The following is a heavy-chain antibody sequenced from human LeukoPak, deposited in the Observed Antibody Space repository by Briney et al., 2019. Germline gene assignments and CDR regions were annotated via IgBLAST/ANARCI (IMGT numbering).Heavy chain of an antibody. D-gene: IGHD6-13*01. CDR1: GGSISSSSYY. Sequence: SETLSLTCTVSGGSISSSSYYWGWIRQPPGKGLEWIGSIYYSGSTYYNPSLKSRVTISVDTSKNQFSLKLSSVTAADTAVYYCARVERSGQQLASFDYWGQGTLVTVSS. J-gene: IGHJ4*02. CDR2: IYYSGST. CDR3: ARVERSGQQLASFDY. V-gene: IGHV4-39*07.